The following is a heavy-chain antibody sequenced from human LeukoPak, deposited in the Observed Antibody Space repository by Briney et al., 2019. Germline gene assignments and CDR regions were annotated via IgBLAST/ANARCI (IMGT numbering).Heavy chain of an antibody. Sequence: GGSLRLSCAASGFTVSSNYMSWVRQAPGKGLEWVSVIYSGGSTYYADSVKGRFTISRDNSKNTLYLQMNSLRAEDTAVYYCARDHWVEPAVTATLYYYGMDVWGQGTTVTVSS. CDR2: IYSGGST. D-gene: IGHD2-21*02. CDR1: GFTVSSNY. V-gene: IGHV3-66*01. J-gene: IGHJ6*02. CDR3: ARDHWVEPAVTATLYYYGMDV.